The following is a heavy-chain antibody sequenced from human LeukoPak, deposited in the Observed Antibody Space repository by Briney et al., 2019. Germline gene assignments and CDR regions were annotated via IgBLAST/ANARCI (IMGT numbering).Heavy chain of an antibody. Sequence: SETLSLTCTVSGGSISSSSYYWGWIRQPPGKGLEWIGYIYYSGSTNYNPSLKSRVTISVDTSKNQFSLKLSSVTAADTAVYYCARDNYDYVWGSYYRNNWFDPWGQGTLVTVSS. CDR3: ARDNYDYVWGSYYRNNWFDP. CDR2: IYYSGST. V-gene: IGHV4-61*01. J-gene: IGHJ5*02. D-gene: IGHD3-16*01. CDR1: GGSISSSSYY.